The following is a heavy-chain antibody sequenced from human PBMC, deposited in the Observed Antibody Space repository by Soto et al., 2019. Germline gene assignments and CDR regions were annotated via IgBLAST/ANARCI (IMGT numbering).Heavy chain of an antibody. D-gene: IGHD3-16*01. CDR2: ISYHGTT. J-gene: IGHJ4*02. V-gene: IGHV4-39*01. CDR1: GASISTNNYY. CDR3: AAQTDRVAVVKEFSFEN. Sequence: QLQLQESGPGLVKPSETLSFTCTVSGASISTNNYYWGWMRQPPGKGLEWIGVISYHGTTYYDPSLKSRVTISVDTSKNLFSLMLSSVTVADTAVHYCAAQTDRVAVVKEFSFENWGQ.